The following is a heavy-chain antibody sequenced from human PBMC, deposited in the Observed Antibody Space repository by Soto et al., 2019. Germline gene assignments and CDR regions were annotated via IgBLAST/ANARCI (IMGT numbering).Heavy chain of an antibody. CDR1: GGSFSGYY. V-gene: IGHV4-34*01. Sequence: PSETLSLTCAVYGGSFSGYYWSWIRQPPGKGLEWIGEINHSGSTNYNPSLKSRVTISVDTSKNQFSLKLSSVTAADTAVYYCARGGGIAAAYNWFDPWGQGTLVTVS. D-gene: IGHD6-13*01. CDR3: ARGGGIAAAYNWFDP. J-gene: IGHJ5*02. CDR2: INHSGST.